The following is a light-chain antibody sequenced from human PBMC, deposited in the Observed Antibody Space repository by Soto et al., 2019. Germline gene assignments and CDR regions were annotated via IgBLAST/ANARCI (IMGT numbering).Light chain of an antibody. CDR1: QGISNY. Sequence: DIQVTQSPSSLSASVGDRVTITCRASQGISNYLAWYQQKPGEAPKLLIYGASTLHSGVPSRFSGRGSGADFSLTISSLHPEDVATNYGHKYNSDPSWTLGKGNMV. V-gene: IGKV1-27*01. CDR3: HKYNSDPSWT. J-gene: IGKJ1*01. CDR2: GAS.